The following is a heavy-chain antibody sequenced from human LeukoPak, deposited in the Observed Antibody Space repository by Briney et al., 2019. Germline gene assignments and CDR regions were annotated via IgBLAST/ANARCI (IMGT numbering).Heavy chain of an antibody. D-gene: IGHD2-15*01. CDR1: GGSISSYY. CDR3: ARGGNCSGGSCYLLDAFDI. V-gene: IGHV4-59*01. Sequence: SETLSLTCTVSGGSISSYYWSWIRQPPGKGLEWIGYIYYRGSTNYNPSLKSRVTISVDTSKNQFSLKLSSVTAADTAVYYCARGGNCSGGSCYLLDAFDIWGQGTMVTVSS. CDR2: IYYRGST. J-gene: IGHJ3*02.